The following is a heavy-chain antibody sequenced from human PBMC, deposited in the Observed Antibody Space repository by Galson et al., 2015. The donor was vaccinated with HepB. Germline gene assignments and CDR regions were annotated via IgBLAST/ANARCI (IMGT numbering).Heavy chain of an antibody. V-gene: IGHV3-49*04. CDR2: IRSKAYGGTT. D-gene: IGHD3-22*01. Sequence: SLRLSCAASGFTFGDYAMSWVRQAPGKGLEWVGFIRSKAYGGTTEYAASVKGRFTISRDDSKSIAYLQMNSLKTEDTAVYYCTSGPDYYDSSEDFDYWGQGTLVTVSS. CDR1: GFTFGDYA. J-gene: IGHJ4*02. CDR3: TSGPDYYDSSEDFDY.